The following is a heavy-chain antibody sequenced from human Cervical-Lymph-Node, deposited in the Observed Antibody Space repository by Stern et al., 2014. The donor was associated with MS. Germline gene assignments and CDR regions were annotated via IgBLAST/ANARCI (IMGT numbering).Heavy chain of an antibody. Sequence: EVHLVESGGGLVQPGGSLRLSCAASGFTFSSYSMNWVRQAPGKGLEWVSYISSSSSTIYYADSVKGRFTISRDNAKNSLYLQMNSLRDEDTAVYYCARDPSWGQQLVLDYWGQGTLVTVSS. CDR2: ISSSSSTI. J-gene: IGHJ4*02. D-gene: IGHD6-13*01. CDR3: ARDPSWGQQLVLDY. CDR1: GFTFSSYS. V-gene: IGHV3-48*02.